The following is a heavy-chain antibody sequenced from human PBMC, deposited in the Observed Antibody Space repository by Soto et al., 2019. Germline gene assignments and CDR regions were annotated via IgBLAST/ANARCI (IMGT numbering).Heavy chain of an antibody. D-gene: IGHD5-12*01. Sequence: QVQLVQSGAEVKKPGSSVKVSCKASGGTFTIFAVSWVRQAPGQGLEWMGGIIPIIGTTNYAQRFQGRITISRDESTSTAYMELSSLKSEDTAMYYCVRDLGSGYDPGDYWGQGTLVTVSS. CDR1: GGTFTIFA. J-gene: IGHJ4*02. CDR3: VRDLGSGYDPGDY. CDR2: IIPIIGTT. V-gene: IGHV1-69*05.